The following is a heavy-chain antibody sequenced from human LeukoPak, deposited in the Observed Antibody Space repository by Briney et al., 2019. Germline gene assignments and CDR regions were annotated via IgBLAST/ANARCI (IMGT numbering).Heavy chain of an antibody. V-gene: IGHV3-23*01. D-gene: IGHD6-19*01. CDR2: ISGSGGST. Sequence: QPGGSLRLSCAASGFTFSCYAMSWVRQAPGKGLEGVSAISGSGGSTYYADSVKGRFTISRDNSKNTLYLQMNSLRAEDTAVYYCAKIPAVAGTQPAGYYYNYMDVWGKGTTVTVSS. CDR1: GFTFSCYA. CDR3: AKIPAVAGTQPAGYYYNYMDV. J-gene: IGHJ6*03.